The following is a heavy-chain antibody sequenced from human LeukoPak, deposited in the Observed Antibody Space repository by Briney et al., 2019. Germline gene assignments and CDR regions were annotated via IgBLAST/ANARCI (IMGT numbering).Heavy chain of an antibody. CDR1: GFTFSSSG. CDR3: AKDLGYYSSYYYGMDV. CDR2: ISYDGRSK. Sequence: PGGSQRLSCAASGFTFSSSGMHWVRQAPGKGLEWVAVISYDGRSKYYGDSVKGRFTISRDNSKNTLYLQMNSLRAEDSAVYYCAKDLGYYSSYYYGMDVWGQGTTVTVSS. V-gene: IGHV3-30*18. J-gene: IGHJ6*02. D-gene: IGHD4-11*01.